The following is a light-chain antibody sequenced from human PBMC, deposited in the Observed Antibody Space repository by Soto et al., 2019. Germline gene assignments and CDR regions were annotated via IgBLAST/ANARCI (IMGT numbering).Light chain of an antibody. Sequence: DIQMTQSPSSLSASVGDRVTITCQASEDISNYLNWYQQKPGKAPKLLIYDASNLETGVPSRFSGSGSGTDFTFTISSLQPEDIATSYCQQYDHLPYTFGLGTKLKIK. CDR1: EDISNY. CDR2: DAS. V-gene: IGKV1-33*01. CDR3: QQYDHLPYT. J-gene: IGKJ2*01.